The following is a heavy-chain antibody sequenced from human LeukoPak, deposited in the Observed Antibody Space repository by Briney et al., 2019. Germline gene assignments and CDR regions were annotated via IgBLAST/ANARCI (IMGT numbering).Heavy chain of an antibody. J-gene: IGHJ4*02. CDR2: ISWNSGSI. D-gene: IGHD1-26*01. V-gene: IGHV3-9*01. CDR3: AKDMHSGSYFKLLDY. Sequence: GGSLRLSCAASGFTFDDYAMHWVRQAPGKGLEWVSGISWNSGSIGYADSVKGRFTISRDNAKNSLYLQMNSLRAEDTAVYYCAKDMHSGSYFKLLDYWGQGTLVTVSS. CDR1: GFTFDDYA.